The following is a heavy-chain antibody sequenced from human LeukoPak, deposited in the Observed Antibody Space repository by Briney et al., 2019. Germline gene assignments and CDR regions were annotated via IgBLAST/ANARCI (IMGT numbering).Heavy chain of an antibody. D-gene: IGHD5-18*01. J-gene: IGHJ5*02. CDR1: GGSISSYY. CDR3: ASGLEKYSYGYVEWFDP. Sequence: SETLSLTCTVSGGSISSYYWSWIRQPPGKGLEWIGYIYYSGSTNYNPSLKSRVTISVDTSKNQFSLKLSSVTAADTAVYYCASGLEKYSYGYVEWFDPWGQGTLVTASS. CDR2: IYYSGST. V-gene: IGHV4-59*12.